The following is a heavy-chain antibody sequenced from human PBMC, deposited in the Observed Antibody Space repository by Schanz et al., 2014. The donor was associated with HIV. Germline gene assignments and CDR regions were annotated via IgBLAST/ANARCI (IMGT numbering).Heavy chain of an antibody. CDR2: ITDSGDKT. CDR1: EFPFSHNA. J-gene: IGHJ3*02. V-gene: IGHV3-23*01. CDR3: AQMGAFAAFDI. D-gene: IGHD3-16*01. Sequence: EALLLESGGGLVQPGGSLRLSCRGSEFPFSHNAMTWVRQAPGKGLQWVPSITDSGDKTDYTDSVKGRFTISRDNSRNTLFLQMDSLRVDDTAVYYCAQMGAFAAFDIWGHGTVVTVSP.